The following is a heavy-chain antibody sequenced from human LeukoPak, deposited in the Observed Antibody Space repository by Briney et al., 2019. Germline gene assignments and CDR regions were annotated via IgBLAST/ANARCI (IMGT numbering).Heavy chain of an antibody. Sequence: ASVTVSCTASGYTFTSYYMHWVRQAPGQGLEWMGIINPSGGSTSYAQKFQGRVTMTRDTSTSTVYMELSSLRPEDTAVYYCARGSSRHDAFDIWGQGTMVTVSS. CDR3: ARGSSRHDAFDI. D-gene: IGHD6-13*01. CDR1: GYTFTSYY. CDR2: INPSGGST. V-gene: IGHV1-46*01. J-gene: IGHJ3*02.